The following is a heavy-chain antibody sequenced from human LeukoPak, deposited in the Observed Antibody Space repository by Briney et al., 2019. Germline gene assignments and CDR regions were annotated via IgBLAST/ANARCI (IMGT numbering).Heavy chain of an antibody. J-gene: IGHJ6*03. V-gene: IGHV3-21*01. CDR2: ISSSSYI. D-gene: IGHD3-16*01. Sequence: GGSLRLSCAASGFTFSSYSMNWVRQAPGKGLEWVSSISSSSYIYYADSVKGRLTISRDNAKNSLYLQMNSRRAEDTAVYYCARWVDEGGEEYYYYYMDVGGKGTPVTVSS. CDR3: ARWVDEGGEEYYYYYMDV. CDR1: GFTFSSYS.